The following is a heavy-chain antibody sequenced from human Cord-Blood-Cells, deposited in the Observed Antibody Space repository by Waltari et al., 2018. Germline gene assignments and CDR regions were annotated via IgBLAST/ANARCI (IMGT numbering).Heavy chain of an antibody. CDR3: ARHVGGSSTSCYDY. CDR2: IYYSGST. J-gene: IGHJ4*02. Sequence: QVQLQESGPGLVKPSETLSLTCTVSGSSISSYYWSWIRQPPGKGLEWIGYIYYSGSTNYNPSLKSRVTISVDTSKNQFSLKLSSVTAADTAVYYCARHVGGSSTSCYDYWGQGTLVTVSS. D-gene: IGHD2-2*01. CDR1: GSSISSYY. V-gene: IGHV4-59*08.